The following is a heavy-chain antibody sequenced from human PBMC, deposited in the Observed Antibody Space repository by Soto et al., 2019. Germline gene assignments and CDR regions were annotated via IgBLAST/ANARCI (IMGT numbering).Heavy chain of an antibody. CDR1: GGTFGNSA. J-gene: IGHJ6*02. CDR2: IIPIFPSP. Sequence: QVQLVQSGAEVKKPGSSVTVSCKASGGTFGNSAISWVRQAHGQGLEWMGGIIPIFPSPDYAPKFQGRVMITADESTSTSDMELTSLGYDVTAVYYCARDKDQQQVGANYYYGIDVWGQGTTVTVSS. V-gene: IGHV1-69*12. CDR3: ARDKDQQQVGANYYYGIDV. D-gene: IGHD2-2*01.